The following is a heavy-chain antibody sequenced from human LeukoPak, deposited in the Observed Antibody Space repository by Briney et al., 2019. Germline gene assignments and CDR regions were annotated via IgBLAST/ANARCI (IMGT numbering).Heavy chain of an antibody. Sequence: ASVKVSCKVSGYTLTELSIHWVRQAPGKGPEWMGGFDPEDGETIYAQKFQGRVTMTEDTSTDTAYMELSSLRSEDTAVYYCATASMSKTPDFDYWGQGTLVTVSS. CDR2: FDPEDGET. CDR3: ATASMSKTPDFDY. D-gene: IGHD2/OR15-2a*01. V-gene: IGHV1-24*01. J-gene: IGHJ4*02. CDR1: GYTLTELS.